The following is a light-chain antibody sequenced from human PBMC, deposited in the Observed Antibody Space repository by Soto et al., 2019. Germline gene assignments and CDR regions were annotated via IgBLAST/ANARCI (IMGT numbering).Light chain of an antibody. J-gene: IGKJ4*01. CDR2: LAS. V-gene: IGKV1-39*01. CDR1: QNINTY. CDR3: QQSFSNRVT. Sequence: IQVTQSPSSLSASVGDRVTITCRASQNINTYLNWYRQKSGKAPELLIFLASTLQTGVPSRFSGSGSGTNFSLTISGLQPDDFATYYCQQSFSNRVTFGGGSKVQI.